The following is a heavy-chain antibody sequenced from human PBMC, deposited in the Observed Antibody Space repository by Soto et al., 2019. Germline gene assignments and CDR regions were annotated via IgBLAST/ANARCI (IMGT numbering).Heavy chain of an antibody. Sequence: GGSLRLSCAASGFTFSNAWMNWVRQAPGKGLEWVGRIKSKTDGGTTDYAAPVKGRFTISRDDSKNTLYLQMNSLKTEDTAVFYCTSYWGSGGFYYYYYGMDVWGQGTTVTVSS. CDR2: IKSKTDGGTT. CDR3: TSYWGSGGFYYYYYGMDV. V-gene: IGHV3-15*07. CDR1: GFTFSNAW. J-gene: IGHJ6*02. D-gene: IGHD3-10*01.